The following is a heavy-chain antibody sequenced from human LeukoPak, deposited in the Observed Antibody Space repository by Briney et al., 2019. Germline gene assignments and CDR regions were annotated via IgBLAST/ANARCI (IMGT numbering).Heavy chain of an antibody. CDR2: IWNDGSKK. V-gene: IGHV3-33*01. D-gene: IGHD6-19*01. CDR1: GFTLSSHG. Sequence: GRSLTLSCAASGFTLSSHGMHWVRQAPGKGLEWVAVIWNDGSKKFYADSVKGRFTISRDNSESTLYLQMNSLRAEDTAVYYCLRGQWLEYYFDYWGQGTLITVSS. CDR3: LRGQWLEYYFDY. J-gene: IGHJ4*02.